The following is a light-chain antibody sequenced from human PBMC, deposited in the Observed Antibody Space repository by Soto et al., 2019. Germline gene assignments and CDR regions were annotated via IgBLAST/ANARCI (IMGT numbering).Light chain of an antibody. CDR2: GAS. CDR1: QSVSSSY. Sequence: EIALTQSPGTLSLSPGERATLSCRASQSVSSSYLAWYQQKPGQAPRLLIYGASSRATGIPDRFSGSGSGKDFTLSISRLEPVDFAVYYCQQYGSSLLTFGGGTKVEIK. J-gene: IGKJ4*01. V-gene: IGKV3-20*01. CDR3: QQYGSSLLT.